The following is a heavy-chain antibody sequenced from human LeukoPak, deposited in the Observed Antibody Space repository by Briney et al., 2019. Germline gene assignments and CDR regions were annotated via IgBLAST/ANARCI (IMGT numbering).Heavy chain of an antibody. V-gene: IGHV3-30*03. Sequence: GGSLRLSCAASGFSFSDYNMHWVRQAPGKGLEWVAVITYDGSNKYYADSVKGRFTISRDNSKNTLYLQMNSLRAEDTAVYYCAREDSGYGTFDYWGQGTLVTVSS. CDR3: AREDSGYGTFDY. J-gene: IGHJ4*02. D-gene: IGHD6-25*01. CDR1: GFSFSDYN. CDR2: ITYDGSNK.